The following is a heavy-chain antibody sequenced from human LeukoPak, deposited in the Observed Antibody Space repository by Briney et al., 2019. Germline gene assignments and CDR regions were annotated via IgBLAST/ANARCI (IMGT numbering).Heavy chain of an antibody. D-gene: IGHD3-10*01. J-gene: IGHJ4*02. V-gene: IGHV1-18*01. CDR1: GYTFTSYG. CDR2: ISAYNGNT. CDR3: ARVRTTYYYGSGSPENFDY. Sequence: GASVKVSCKASGYTFTSYGIRWVRQAPGQGLEWMGWISAYNGNTNYAQKLQGRVTMTTDTSTSTAYMELRSLRSDDTAVYYCARVRTTYYYGSGSPENFDYWGQGTLVTVSS.